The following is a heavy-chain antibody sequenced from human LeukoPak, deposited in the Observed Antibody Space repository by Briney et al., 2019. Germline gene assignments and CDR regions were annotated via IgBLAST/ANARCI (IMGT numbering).Heavy chain of an antibody. CDR1: GFTFSIYS. Sequence: GGSLRLSCAASGFTFSIYSMNGVRQAPGRGLEWVSSISSSSSYIYYADSVKGRFIISRDNAKNSLYLQMNSMRAEAAAVYYCAKGGSYRSQPYFDYWGQGTPVTVSS. CDR2: ISSSSSYI. CDR3: AKGGSYRSQPYFDY. V-gene: IGHV3-21*04. J-gene: IGHJ4*02. D-gene: IGHD3-16*02.